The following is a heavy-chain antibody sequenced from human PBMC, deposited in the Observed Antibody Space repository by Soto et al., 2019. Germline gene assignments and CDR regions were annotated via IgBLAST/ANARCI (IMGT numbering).Heavy chain of an antibody. D-gene: IGHD2-2*02. CDR2: ISYSGST. CDR1: GGSISSGGYY. Sequence: KASETLSLTCTVSGGSISSGGYYWSWIRQHPGKGLEWIGYISYSGSTYYNPSLKSRVTITVDTSKNQFSLKLSSVTAADTAVYYCAREASDIVVVPAAIYNWFDPWGQGTLVTVSS. CDR3: AREASDIVVVPAAIYNWFDP. V-gene: IGHV4-31*03. J-gene: IGHJ5*02.